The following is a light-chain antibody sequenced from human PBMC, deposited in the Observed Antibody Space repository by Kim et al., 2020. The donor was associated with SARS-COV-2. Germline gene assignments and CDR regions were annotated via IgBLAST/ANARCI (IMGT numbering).Light chain of an antibody. CDR2: GNS. CDR3: KSYDNSLSGYV. V-gene: IGLV1-40*01. J-gene: IGLJ1*01. Sequence: QSVLTQPPSVSGAPGQRVTISCTGSISNIGAGYDVPWYQQLPATAPKLLIYGNSNRPSGVPDRFSGSKSDTSASLAITGLQAEDEADYYCKSYDNSLSGYVFGSGTKVTVL. CDR1: ISNIGAGYD.